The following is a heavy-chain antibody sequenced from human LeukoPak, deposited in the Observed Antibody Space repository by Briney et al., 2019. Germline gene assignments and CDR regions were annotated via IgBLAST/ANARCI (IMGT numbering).Heavy chain of an antibody. J-gene: IGHJ5*02. CDR2: ISYDGSNK. V-gene: IGHV3-30*18. CDR1: GFTFSSYG. Sequence: PGRSLRLSCAASGFTFSSYGMHWVRQAPGKGLEWGAVISYDGSNKYYADSVKGRFTISRDNSKNTLYLQMNSLGAEDTAVYYCAKEIAVTDWFDPWGQGTLVTVSS. D-gene: IGHD4-17*01. CDR3: AKEIAVTDWFDP.